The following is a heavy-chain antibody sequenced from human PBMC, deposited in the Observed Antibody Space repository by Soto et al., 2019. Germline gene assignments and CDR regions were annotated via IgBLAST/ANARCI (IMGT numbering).Heavy chain of an antibody. CDR1: GFTFKDYE. D-gene: IGHD3-3*01. CDR3: AREFCSGGRCYDTFDL. J-gene: IGHJ3*01. V-gene: IGHV3-48*03. CDR2: VNSDDSPT. Sequence: GWSLRLSCAASGFTFKDYEMDWLRQAPGRGLEWIAYVNSDDSPTLYADSVRGRFTISRDDAGSALDLRMDSVRVEDSAVYYCAREFCSGGRCYDTFDLWGQGTMVTVSS.